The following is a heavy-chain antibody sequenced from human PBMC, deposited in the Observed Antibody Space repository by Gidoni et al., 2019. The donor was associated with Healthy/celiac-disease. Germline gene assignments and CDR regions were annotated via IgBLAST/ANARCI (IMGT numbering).Heavy chain of an antibody. Sequence: QVQLLESGGGVVQPGRSLRLSCAASRFTFSDYGMHWVRQAPGKGVEWVALIWYDGSNKYYADSVKGRFTISRDNSKNTLFLQMNSLRAEDTAIYYCARDYGGWYFELWGRGTLVTVSS. CDR2: IWYDGSNK. CDR3: ARDYGGWYFEL. D-gene: IGHD3-10*01. CDR1: RFTFSDYG. V-gene: IGHV3-33*01. J-gene: IGHJ2*01.